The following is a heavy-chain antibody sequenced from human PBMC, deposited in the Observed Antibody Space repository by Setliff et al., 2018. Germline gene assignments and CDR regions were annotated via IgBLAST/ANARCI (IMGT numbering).Heavy chain of an antibody. CDR1: GGSISSGSYY. D-gene: IGHD6-19*01. CDR3: ARSVSSVSWTPRY. CDR2: IYTSGTT. V-gene: IGHV4-61*09. Sequence: TLSLTCSVSGGSISSGSYYWTWIRQPAGKGLEWIGHIYTSGTTKYNPSLKSRVTISVDASKNQFFLKLTSVTAADTAVYYCARSVSSVSWTPRYWGRGILVTVSS. J-gene: IGHJ4*02.